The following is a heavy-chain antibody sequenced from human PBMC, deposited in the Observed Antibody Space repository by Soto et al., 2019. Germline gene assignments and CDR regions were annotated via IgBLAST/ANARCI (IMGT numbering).Heavy chain of an antibody. J-gene: IGHJ4*02. CDR1: DSSINSNYY. D-gene: IGHD4-17*01. CDR3: ARGLYGGNFDY. V-gene: IGHV4-38-2*01. CDR2: IHHSGTT. Sequence: SETLSLTCGVSDSSINSNYYWLSIRQPPGKGLEWIGAIHHSGTTYYTPSLKSRVTISRDMSKNHFSLKLTSVTAADTAVYYCARGLYGGNFDYGGQGTPVTVSS.